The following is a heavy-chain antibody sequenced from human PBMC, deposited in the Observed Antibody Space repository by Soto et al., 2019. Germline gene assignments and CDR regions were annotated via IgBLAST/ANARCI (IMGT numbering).Heavy chain of an antibody. J-gene: IGHJ6*02. CDR1: GGSISSSSYY. CDR3: ASEIVATIGSDNYYSGMDV. D-gene: IGHD5-12*01. Sequence: SETLSLSCTVSGGSISSSSYYWGWIRQTPGKGLEWIGSIYYSGSTYYNPSLKSRVTISVDTSKNQFSLKLSSVTAADTAVYYCASEIVATIGSDNYYSGMDVWGQGTTVTVSS. CDR2: IYYSGST. V-gene: IGHV4-39*01.